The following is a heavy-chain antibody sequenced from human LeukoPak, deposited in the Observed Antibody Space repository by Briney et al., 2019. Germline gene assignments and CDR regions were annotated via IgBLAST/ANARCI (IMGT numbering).Heavy chain of an antibody. CDR1: GDTFSNYA. D-gene: IGHD3-9*01. CDR3: ARGVLNAVNDDYYYYMDV. V-gene: IGHV1-69*13. CDR2: SIPVVGTT. J-gene: IGHJ6*03. Sequence: ASVKVSCKASGDTFSNYAISWVRQAPGQGLEWMGGSIPVVGTTTYAQKFQGRVSITADAWTSTAHLELSSLRPEDTAVYYCARGVLNAVNDDYYYYMDVWGQGTTV.